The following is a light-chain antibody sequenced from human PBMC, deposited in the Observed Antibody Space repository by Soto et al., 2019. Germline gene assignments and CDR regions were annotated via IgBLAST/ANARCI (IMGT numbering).Light chain of an antibody. J-gene: IGKJ5*01. CDR2: GAS. V-gene: IGKV3-20*01. CDR3: QQYGRSPT. Sequence: EIVLTQSPGTLALSPGERATLSCRASQTVCVSLAWYQQKPGQAPRLLIYGASSRATGIPDRFSGSGSGTDFTLTISRLEPEDFAVYYCQQYGRSPTFGQGTRLEIK. CDR1: QTVCVS.